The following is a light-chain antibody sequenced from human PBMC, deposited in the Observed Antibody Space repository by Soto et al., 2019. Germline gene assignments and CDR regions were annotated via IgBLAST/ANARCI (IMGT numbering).Light chain of an antibody. V-gene: IGKV3-20*01. CDR1: QSLRSGT. CDR2: GAS. CDR3: QQFATSPLT. J-gene: IGKJ4*01. Sequence: ENVLTQSPGTLSFSPGKRATLSCRASQSLRSGTLAWYQQKPGQAPRLLIYGASSRATGIPDRFSGSGSGTDFTLTISRLEPEDFAVYYCQQFATSPLTFGGGTKVEIK.